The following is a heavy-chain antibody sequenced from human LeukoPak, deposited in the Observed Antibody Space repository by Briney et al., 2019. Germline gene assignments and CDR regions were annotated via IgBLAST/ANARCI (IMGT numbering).Heavy chain of an antibody. D-gene: IGHD7-27*01. Sequence: GGSLRLSCAASGFTFSSYGMHWVRQAPGKGLEWVAVIWYDGSNKYYADSVKGRFTISRDSSKNTLYLQMNSLRAEDTAVYYCARVMKELGIPYYYGMDVWGQGTTVTVSS. V-gene: IGHV3-33*01. CDR1: GFTFSSYG. J-gene: IGHJ6*02. CDR3: ARVMKELGIPYYYGMDV. CDR2: IWYDGSNK.